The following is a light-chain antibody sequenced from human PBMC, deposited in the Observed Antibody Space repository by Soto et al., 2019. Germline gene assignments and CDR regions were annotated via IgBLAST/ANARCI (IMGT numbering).Light chain of an antibody. CDR1: SSDVGSYNL. J-gene: IGLJ1*01. Sequence: QSVLTQPASVSGSPEQSITISCTGTSSDVGSYNLVSWYQQHPGKAPKLMIYEGSKRPSGVSNRFSGSKSGNTASLTISGLQAEDEADYYCCSYAGSSTFRLFGTGTKVTVL. CDR2: EGS. CDR3: CSYAGSSTFRL. V-gene: IGLV2-23*03.